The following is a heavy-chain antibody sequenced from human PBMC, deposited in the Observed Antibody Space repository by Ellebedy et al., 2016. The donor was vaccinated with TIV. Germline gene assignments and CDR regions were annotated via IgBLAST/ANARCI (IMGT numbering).Heavy chain of an antibody. Sequence: ASVKVSCKASGYTFTSYDINWVRQATGQGLEWMGWMNPTSGNTGYAQKFQGRVTMTRNTSISPAYMELSSLRSEETAVYYCARGMIAAAGKRRKYFDYWGQGTLVTVSS. CDR2: MNPTSGNT. J-gene: IGHJ4*02. CDR1: GYTFTSYD. CDR3: ARGMIAAAGKRRKYFDY. D-gene: IGHD6-13*01. V-gene: IGHV1-8*01.